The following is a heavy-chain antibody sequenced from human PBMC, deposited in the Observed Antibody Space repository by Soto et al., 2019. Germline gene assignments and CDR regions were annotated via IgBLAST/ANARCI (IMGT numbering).Heavy chain of an antibody. CDR3: TTLTFCTTTPCHGREGGY. Sequence: EVQLLESGGGLVQPGGSLRLSCAASGFTFSSYAMSWVRQAPGKGLEWVSAISGSSGNTYYADSVKARFTTSRDNSKNTLYLQMNSLRAEDTAVYYCTTLTFCTTTPCHGREGGYWGQGTLVTVSS. V-gene: IGHV3-23*01. J-gene: IGHJ4*02. CDR2: ISGSSGNT. D-gene: IGHD2-2*01. CDR1: GFTFSSYA.